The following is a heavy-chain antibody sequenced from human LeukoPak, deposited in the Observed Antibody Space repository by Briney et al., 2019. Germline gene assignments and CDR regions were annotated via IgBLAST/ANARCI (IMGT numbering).Heavy chain of an antibody. Sequence: SETLSLTCAAYGGSFCRYYWSWIRQPPGKGLEWIGEINHSGSTNYNPSLKSRVTISVDTSKNQFSLKLSSVTAADTAVYYCARGRPGYSHANYYYNMDVWGKGTTVTVSS. V-gene: IGHV4-34*01. CDR1: GGSFCRYY. CDR2: INHSGST. CDR3: ARGRPGYSHANYYYNMDV. D-gene: IGHD5-18*01. J-gene: IGHJ6*03.